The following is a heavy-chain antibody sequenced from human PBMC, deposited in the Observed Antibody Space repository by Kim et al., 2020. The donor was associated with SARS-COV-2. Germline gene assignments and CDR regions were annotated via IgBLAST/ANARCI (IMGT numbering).Heavy chain of an antibody. Sequence: GGSLRLSCAASGFTLSSYWMSWVRQAPGKGLEWVANIKQDGSEKYYVDSVKGRFTISRDNAKNSLYLQMNSLRAEDTAVYYCARDSVAAGTSDYYYGMDVWGQGTTVTVSS. D-gene: IGHD6-13*01. CDR3: ARDSVAAGTSDYYYGMDV. CDR1: GFTLSSYW. V-gene: IGHV3-7*03. J-gene: IGHJ6*02. CDR2: IKQDGSEK.